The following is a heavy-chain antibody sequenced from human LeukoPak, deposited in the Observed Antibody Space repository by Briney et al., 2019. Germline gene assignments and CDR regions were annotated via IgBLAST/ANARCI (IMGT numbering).Heavy chain of an antibody. CDR3: ARRSSREARFDP. CDR2: INPNSGGT. J-gene: IGHJ5*02. Sequence: AASVKVSCKASGYTFTGYYMHWVRQAPGQGLEWMGWINPNSGGTNYAQKFQGRVTMTTDTSTSTAYMELRSLRSDDTAVYYCARRSSREARFDPWGQGTLVTVSS. CDR1: GYTFTGYY. V-gene: IGHV1-2*02.